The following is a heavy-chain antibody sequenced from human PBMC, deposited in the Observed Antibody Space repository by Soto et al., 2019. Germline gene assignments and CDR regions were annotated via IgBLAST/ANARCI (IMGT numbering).Heavy chain of an antibody. CDR3: ARGWEDTLMDDDMDV. V-gene: IGHV1-18*04. Sequence: ASVKVSCKASGYTFTSYGISWVRQAPGQGLEWMGWISAYNGNTNYAQKLQGRVTMTTDTSTSTAYMELRSLRSDDTAVYYCARGWEDTLMDDDMDVWGKGTTVTVSS. CDR1: GYTFTSYG. CDR2: ISAYNGNT. D-gene: IGHD5-18*01. J-gene: IGHJ6*01.